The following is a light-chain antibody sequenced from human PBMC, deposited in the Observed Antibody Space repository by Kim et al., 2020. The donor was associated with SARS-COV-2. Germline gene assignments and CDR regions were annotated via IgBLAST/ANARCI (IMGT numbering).Light chain of an antibody. Sequence: KAVPVSCTRGSGSIASNYVQWYQQRPGSAPTTVIYEDNQRPSGVPDRFSGSIDSSSNSASLTISGLKTEDEADYYCQSYDSSSHWVFGGGTQLTVL. J-gene: IGLJ3*02. CDR1: SGSIASNY. CDR2: EDN. CDR3: QSYDSSSHWV. V-gene: IGLV6-57*03.